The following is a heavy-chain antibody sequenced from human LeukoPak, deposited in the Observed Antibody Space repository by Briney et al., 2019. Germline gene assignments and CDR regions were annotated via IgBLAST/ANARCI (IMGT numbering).Heavy chain of an antibody. CDR3: ARGALRYSDY. J-gene: IGHJ4*02. Sequence: PGGSLRLSCAASGFTFSSSTMNWVRQAPGKGLEWVSSISSSSSAIYYAASVKGRFTISRDNAKNSLYLQMNSLRDEDTAVYYCARGALRYSDYWGQGTLVTVSS. CDR1: GFTFSSST. D-gene: IGHD3-9*01. CDR2: ISSSSSAI. V-gene: IGHV3-48*02.